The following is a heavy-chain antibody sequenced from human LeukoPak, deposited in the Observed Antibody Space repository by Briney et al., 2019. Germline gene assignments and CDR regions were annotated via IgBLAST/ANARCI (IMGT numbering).Heavy chain of an antibody. V-gene: IGHV4-4*02. CDR1: GGSISGDSW. CDR2: IHHSGDT. Sequence: SETLSLTCAVSGGSISGDSWWSWVRQSPGKGLEWIGEIHHSGDTDYNSSLKSRVTISLDKSKTQFSLTLNSVTAADTAVYYCARVAWIPIGGVIVTAYDYWGQGTLVTVSS. CDR3: ARVAWIPIGGVIVTAYDY. D-gene: IGHD3-16*02. J-gene: IGHJ4*02.